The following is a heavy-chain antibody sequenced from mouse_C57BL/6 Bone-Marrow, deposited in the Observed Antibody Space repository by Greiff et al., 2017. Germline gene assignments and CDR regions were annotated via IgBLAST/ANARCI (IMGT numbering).Heavy chain of an antibody. CDR3: ARKGRFAY. CDR1: GFPLTSYG. V-gene: IGHV2-2*01. Sequence: QVQLQQSGPGLVQPSQSLSITCTVSGFPLTSYGVHWVRQSPGKGLEWLGVIWSGGSTDYNAAFISRLSISKDNSKSQVFFKMNSLQADDTAIYYCARKGRFAYWGQGTLVTVSA. J-gene: IGHJ3*01. D-gene: IGHD3-3*01. CDR2: IWSGGST.